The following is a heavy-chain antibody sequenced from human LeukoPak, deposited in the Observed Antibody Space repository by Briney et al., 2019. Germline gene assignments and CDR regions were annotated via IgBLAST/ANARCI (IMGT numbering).Heavy chain of an antibody. CDR3: ARRSVATGGDLGY. V-gene: IGHV5-51*01. CDR1: GYSFTSYW. CDR2: IYPGDSDT. J-gene: IGHJ4*02. D-gene: IGHD5-12*01. Sequence: GESLKISCQGSGYSFTSYWIGWVRQMPGKGLEWMGIIYPGDSDTRYSPSFQGQVTISADKSISTAYLQWSSLKASDTAMYYCARRSVATGGDLGYWGQGTLVTVSS.